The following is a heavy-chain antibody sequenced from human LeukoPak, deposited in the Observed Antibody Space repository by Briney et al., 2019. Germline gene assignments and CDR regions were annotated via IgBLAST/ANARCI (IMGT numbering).Heavy chain of an antibody. CDR1: GFTFSSSQ. J-gene: IGHJ3*02. D-gene: IGHD3-10*01. Sequence: PGGSLRLSCAASGFTFSSSQMNWVRQAPGKGLEWVSFIDTSTSYIYYGDSVKGRFTISRDNAKNSLYLQMNGLRAEDTAVYYCARGRSITLLRGVAMSDGFDIWGQGAMVTVSS. CDR2: IDTSTSYI. V-gene: IGHV3-21*01. CDR3: ARGRSITLLRGVAMSDGFDI.